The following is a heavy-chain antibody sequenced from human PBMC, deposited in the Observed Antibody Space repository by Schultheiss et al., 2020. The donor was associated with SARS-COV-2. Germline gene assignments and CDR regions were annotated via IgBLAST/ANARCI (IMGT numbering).Heavy chain of an antibody. D-gene: IGHD1-20*01. CDR1: GGSFSGYY. V-gene: IGHV4-34*01. CDR3: LITGTDY. J-gene: IGHJ4*02. Sequence: SETLSLTCAVYGGSFSGYYWSWIRQPPGKGLEWIGEINHSGSTNYNPSLKSRVTISVDTSKNQFSLKLSSVTAADTAVYYCLITGTDYWGQGTLVTVSS. CDR2: INHSGST.